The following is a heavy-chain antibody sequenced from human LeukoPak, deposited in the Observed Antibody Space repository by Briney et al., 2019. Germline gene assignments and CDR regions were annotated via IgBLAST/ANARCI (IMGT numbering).Heavy chain of an antibody. CDR3: ARGGSYYDSSGYYYVGFDH. D-gene: IGHD3-22*01. CDR1: GYTFTSYG. J-gene: IGHJ4*02. Sequence: ASVKVSCKASGYTFTSYGFSWVRQAPGQGLEWMGWISPYNGNTNYAQKLQVRVTMTTDTSTSTAYMELRSLRSDDTAVYYCARGGSYYDSSGYYYVGFDHWGQGTLVTVSS. CDR2: ISPYNGNT. V-gene: IGHV1-18*01.